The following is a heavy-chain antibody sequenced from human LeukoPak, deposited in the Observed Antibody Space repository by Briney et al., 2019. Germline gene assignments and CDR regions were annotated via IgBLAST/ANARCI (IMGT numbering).Heavy chain of an antibody. CDR3: ARVVADYYDHNGYSRIYYYSGMDV. Sequence: GGSLRLSCAASGFNFREYWMSWVRQAPGKGLEWVANIKNDGSEKYYVDSVKGRFTMSRDNAKNSVTLQMNSLRAEDTAVYYCARVVADYYDHNGYSRIYYYSGMDVWGRGTAVTVSS. D-gene: IGHD3-22*01. V-gene: IGHV3-7*04. CDR2: IKNDGSEK. J-gene: IGHJ6*02. CDR1: GFNFREYW.